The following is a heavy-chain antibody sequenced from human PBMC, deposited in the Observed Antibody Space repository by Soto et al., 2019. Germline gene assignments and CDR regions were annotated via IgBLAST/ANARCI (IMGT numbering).Heavy chain of an antibody. CDR1: GFTFTSYG. CDR2: IRGDGGQT. D-gene: IGHD3-9*01. J-gene: IGHJ4*02. CDR3: ARDVGLDSDDFFAY. Sequence: GGSLRLSCTASGFTFTSYGMGWVRQAPGKGLQWVSTIRGDGGQTHYTDSVKGRFSISRDNSRNTVYLQMDSLRAEDTAMYFCARDVGLDSDDFFAYWGQGTQVTVSS. V-gene: IGHV3-23*01.